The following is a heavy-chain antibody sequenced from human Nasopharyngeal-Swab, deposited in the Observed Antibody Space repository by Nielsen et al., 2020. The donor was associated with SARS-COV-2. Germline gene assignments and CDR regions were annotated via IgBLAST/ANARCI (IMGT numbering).Heavy chain of an antibody. J-gene: IGHJ4*02. Sequence: SETLSLTCAVYGGSFSGYYWSWIRQPPGKGLEWIGEINHGGSTNYNPSLKSRVTISVDTSKNQFSLKLSSVTAADTAVYYCARGLNGGHWGQGTLVTVSS. CDR2: INHGGST. D-gene: IGHD3-16*01. V-gene: IGHV4-34*01. CDR1: GGSFSGYY. CDR3: ARGLNGGH.